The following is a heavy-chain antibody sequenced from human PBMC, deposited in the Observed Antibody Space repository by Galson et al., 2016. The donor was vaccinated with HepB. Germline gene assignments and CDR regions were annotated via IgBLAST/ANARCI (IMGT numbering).Heavy chain of an antibody. Sequence: ETLSLTCTVSGGSISTRNWWSWIRQTPGKGLEWTGEIYHTGTTNYNPSLKSRITMSLDKSKNQFSLKLNSVTAADTAVYYCASLGYCSGGDCYSVDWGQGTMVTVSA. V-gene: IGHV4-4*02. CDR1: GGSISTRNW. J-gene: IGHJ4*02. D-gene: IGHD2-15*01. CDR2: IYHTGTT. CDR3: ASLGYCSGGDCYSVD.